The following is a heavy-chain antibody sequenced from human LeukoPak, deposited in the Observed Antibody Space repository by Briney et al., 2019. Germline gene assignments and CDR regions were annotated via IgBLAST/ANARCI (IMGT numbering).Heavy chain of an antibody. CDR1: GGTFSSYA. V-gene: IGHV1-69*13. J-gene: IGHJ4*02. D-gene: IGHD6-19*01. CDR2: IIPIFGTA. CDR3: AKGSPGYSSGWLDY. Sequence: SVKVSCKASGGTFSSYAISWVRQAPGQGLEWMGGIIPIFGTANYAQKFQGRVTIAADESTSTAYMELSSLRSEDTAVYYCAKGSPGYSSGWLDYWGQGTLVTVSS.